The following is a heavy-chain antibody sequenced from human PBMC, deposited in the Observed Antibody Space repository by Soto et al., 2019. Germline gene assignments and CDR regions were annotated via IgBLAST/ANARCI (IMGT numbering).Heavy chain of an antibody. CDR2: ISTYNGNT. V-gene: IGHV1-18*01. J-gene: IGHJ6*02. CDR1: GYTFTSYG. D-gene: IGHD2-2*01. Sequence: QVQLMQSGAEVKKPGASVKVSCKASGYTFTSYGISWVRQAPGQGLEWMGWISTYNGNTNYAQKLQGRVTMTTDTSTSTAYMELRSLRSDDTAVYYYGRDLYQSVFYYGMDVWGQGTTVTVSS. CDR3: GRDLYQSVFYYGMDV.